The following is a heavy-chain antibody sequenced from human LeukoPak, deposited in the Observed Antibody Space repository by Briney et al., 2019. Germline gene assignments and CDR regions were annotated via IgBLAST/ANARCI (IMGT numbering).Heavy chain of an antibody. CDR3: ARDNSRGYSSGWSWGDY. J-gene: IGHJ4*02. D-gene: IGHD6-19*01. CDR2: ISYDGSNK. CDR1: GFTFSSYA. V-gene: IGHV3-30-3*01. Sequence: GGSLRLSCAASGFTFSSYAMPWVRQAPGKGLEWVAVISYDGSNKYYADSVKGRFTISRDNSKNTLYLQMNSLRAEDTAVYYCARDNSRGYSSGWSWGDYWGQGTLVTVSS.